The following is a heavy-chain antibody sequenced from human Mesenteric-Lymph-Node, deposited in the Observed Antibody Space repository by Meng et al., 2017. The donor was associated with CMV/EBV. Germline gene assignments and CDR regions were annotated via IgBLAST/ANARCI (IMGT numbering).Heavy chain of an antibody. CDR3: ATDPLRYYYDSSAWRPFDY. D-gene: IGHD3-22*01. J-gene: IGHJ4*02. CDR2: ISSSSSYI. CDR1: GFTFSSYS. V-gene: IGHV3-21*01. Sequence: GESLKISCAASGFTFSSYSMNWVRQAPGKGLEWVSSISSSSSYIYYADSVKGRFTISRDNAKNSLYLQMNSLRAEDTAVYYCATDPLRYYYDSSAWRPFDYWGQGTLVTVSS.